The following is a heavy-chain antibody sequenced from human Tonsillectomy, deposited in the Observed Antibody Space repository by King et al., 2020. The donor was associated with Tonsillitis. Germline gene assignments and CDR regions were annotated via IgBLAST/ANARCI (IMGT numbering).Heavy chain of an antibody. CDR2: IRWNSGSR. V-gene: IGHV3-9*01. Sequence: VQLVESGGGVVQTGRSLTLSCAASEFLFDDYAMDWVRQAPGKGLVWFSGIRWNSGSRGYADSVTGRFTISRDNAKNSVYLQMNRLRTEDTAFYYCVKDQGGLPLLWWGAFESWGQGTLVAVSS. CDR1: EFLFDDYA. D-gene: IGHD2-21*01. J-gene: IGHJ4*02. CDR3: VKDQGGLPLLWWGAFES.